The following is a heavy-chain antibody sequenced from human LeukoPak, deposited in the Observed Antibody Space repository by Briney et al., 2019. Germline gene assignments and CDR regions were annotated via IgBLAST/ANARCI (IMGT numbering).Heavy chain of an antibody. CDR2: INPNSGGT. V-gene: IGHV1-2*02. CDR3: ARISLPSWKLGYFDY. D-gene: IGHD2-2*01. J-gene: IGHJ4*02. CDR1: GYTFTGYY. Sequence: GASVKVSCKASGYTFTGYYMHWVRQAPGQGLEWMGWINPNSGGTNYAQKFQGRVTMTRDTSISTAYMELSRLRSDDTAVYCCARISLPSWKLGYFDYWGQGTLVTVSS.